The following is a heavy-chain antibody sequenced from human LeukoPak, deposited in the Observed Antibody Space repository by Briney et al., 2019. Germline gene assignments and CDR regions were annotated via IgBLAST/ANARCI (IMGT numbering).Heavy chain of an antibody. CDR1: GFTFNSYA. Sequence: SGGSLRLSCAASGFTFNSYAMSWVRQAPGKGLEWVSAISGGGGSTYYADSVKGRFTISRDNSKNTLYLQMNSPRAEDTAVYYCAKAPYYDSSGYYLDYWGQGTLVTVSS. CDR2: ISGGGGST. D-gene: IGHD3-22*01. CDR3: AKAPYYDSSGYYLDY. J-gene: IGHJ4*02. V-gene: IGHV3-23*01.